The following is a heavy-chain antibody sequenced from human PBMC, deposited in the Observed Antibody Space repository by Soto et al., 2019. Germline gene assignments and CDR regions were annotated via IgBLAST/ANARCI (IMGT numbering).Heavy chain of an antibody. J-gene: IGHJ4*02. V-gene: IGHV3-23*01. CDR1: GFTFSSCV. CDR2: ITDSGSGT. Sequence: EVHLLESGGGLVQPGVSLRLSCGASGFTFSSCVMSWVRQAPGKGLEWVSCITDSGSGTYYADSVKGRFTISRDNSKNPMYLQMNNLRAEDTGVYYCAKGLINGRWYAADWGQGTLVTVSS. D-gene: IGHD6-13*01. CDR3: AKGLINGRWYAAD.